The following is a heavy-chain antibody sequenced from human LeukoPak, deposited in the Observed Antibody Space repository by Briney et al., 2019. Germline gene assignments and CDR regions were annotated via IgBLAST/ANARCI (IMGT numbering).Heavy chain of an antibody. CDR1: GFTFSSYA. CDR2: ISYDGSNK. CDR3: ARDQDTAHAYDM. Sequence: PGRSLRLSCAASGFTFSSYAMHWVRQAPGKGLEWVAVISYDGSNKYYADSVKGRFTISRDNSKNTLYLQMNSLRAEDTAVYYCARDQDTAHAYDMWGQGTMVTVSS. V-gene: IGHV3-30-3*01. J-gene: IGHJ3*02. D-gene: IGHD5-18*01.